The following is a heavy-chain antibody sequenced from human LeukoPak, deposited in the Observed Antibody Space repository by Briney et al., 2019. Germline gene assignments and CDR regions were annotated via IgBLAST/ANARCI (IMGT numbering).Heavy chain of an antibody. D-gene: IGHD2-21*02. CDR3: ALEGRRGVTTFDY. Sequence: PSETLSLTCTVSGGSISSSSYYWGWIRQPPGKGLEWIGEINHSGSTNYNPSLKSRVTISVDTSKNQFSLKLSSVTAADTAVYYCALEGRRGVTTFDYWGQGTLVTVSS. CDR1: GGSISSSSYY. V-gene: IGHV4-39*07. CDR2: INHSGST. J-gene: IGHJ4*02.